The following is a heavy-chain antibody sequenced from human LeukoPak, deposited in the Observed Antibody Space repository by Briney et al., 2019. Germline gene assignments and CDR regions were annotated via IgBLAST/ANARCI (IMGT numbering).Heavy chain of an antibody. J-gene: IGHJ4*02. V-gene: IGHV5-51*01. CDR2: IYPGDSDT. CDR3: ARHGSGYYRTDFDY. CDR1: GYSFPNYW. D-gene: IGHD3-22*01. Sequence: GESLKISCKGSGYSFPNYWIGWVRQMPGKGLEWMGIIYPGDSDTRYSPSFQGQVTISADKSITTAYLQWRSLKASDTAMYYCARHGSGYYRTDFDYWGQGTLVTVSS.